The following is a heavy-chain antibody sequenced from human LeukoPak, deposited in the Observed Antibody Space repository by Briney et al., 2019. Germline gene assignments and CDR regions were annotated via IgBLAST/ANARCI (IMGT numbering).Heavy chain of an antibody. CDR2: IGGSGSNT. D-gene: IGHD5-12*01. V-gene: IGHV3-23*01. CDR1: EFPFSAYA. J-gene: IGHJ3*01. Sequence: SGGSLRVSCVASEFPFSAYAMTWVRLTPGKGLEWVSSIGGSGSNTNYADSVRGRFTISRDNSKNTLYLQRNSPRAEDTAVYYCGRDPNGGYVGAFEFWGQGTLVSVSS. CDR3: GRDPNGGYVGAFEF.